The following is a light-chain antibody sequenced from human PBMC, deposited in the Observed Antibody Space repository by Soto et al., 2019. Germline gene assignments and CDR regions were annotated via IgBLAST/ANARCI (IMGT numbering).Light chain of an antibody. J-gene: IGKJ4*01. CDR3: HQRSTSPLT. V-gene: IGKV3-11*01. Sequence: EIVLTQSPATLSLSPGEGAALSCRASQSVSRFLAWYQQKPGQAPRLLIYGASNRATGIPTRFSGSGSGTDFALTISSLEAEDFALNYCHQRSTSPLTIGGGTKVEIK. CDR2: GAS. CDR1: QSVSRF.